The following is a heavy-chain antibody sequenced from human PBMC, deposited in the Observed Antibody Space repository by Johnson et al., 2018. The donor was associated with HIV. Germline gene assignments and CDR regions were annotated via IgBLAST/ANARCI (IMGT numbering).Heavy chain of an antibody. J-gene: IGHJ3*02. V-gene: IGHV3-23*04. D-gene: IGHD5-24*01. CDR3: ASNVEGRDGYNFGDDAFDI. Sequence: VQLVESGGGLVQPGGSLRLSCVASGFIFGDAAMIWVRQAPGKGLEWVSGLSGRDTGTYYADSVKGRFTIARDNSKNTRYLQMNSLRAEDTAVFYCASNVEGRDGYNFGDDAFDIWGQGTMVTVSS. CDR2: LSGRDTGT. CDR1: GFIFGDAA.